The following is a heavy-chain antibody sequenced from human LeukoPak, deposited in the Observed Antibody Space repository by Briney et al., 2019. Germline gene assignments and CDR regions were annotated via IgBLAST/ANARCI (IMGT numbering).Heavy chain of an antibody. CDR3: ARSASYRNAFDI. CDR2: ISAYNGNT. CDR1: GYTFTSYG. Sequence: GASVKVSCKASGYTFTSYGISWVRQAPGQGLEWMGWISAYNGNTNYAQKFQGRVTMTRDMSTSTVYMELSSLRSEDTAVYYCARSASYRNAFDIWGQGTMVTVSS. J-gene: IGHJ3*02. V-gene: IGHV1-18*01. D-gene: IGHD1-26*01.